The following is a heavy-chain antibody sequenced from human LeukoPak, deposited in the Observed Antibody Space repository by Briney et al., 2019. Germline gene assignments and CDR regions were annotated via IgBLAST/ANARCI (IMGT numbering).Heavy chain of an antibody. J-gene: IGHJ6*02. CDR2: IYYSGST. V-gene: IGHV4-61*01. CDR1: GGSVSSGSYY. D-gene: IGHD6-19*01. Sequence: SETLSLTCTVSGGSVSSGSYYWSWIRQAPGKGLEWIGYIYYSGSTNYNPSLKSRVTISVDTSKNQFSLKLSSVTAADTAVYYCARGGSSGWYWDYYYYGMDVWGQGTTVTVSS. CDR3: ARGGSSGWYWDYYYYGMDV.